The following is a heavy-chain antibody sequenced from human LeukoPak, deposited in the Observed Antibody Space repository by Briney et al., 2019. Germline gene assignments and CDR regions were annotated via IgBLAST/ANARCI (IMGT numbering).Heavy chain of an antibody. CDR1: GGSFSGYY. J-gene: IGHJ4*02. CDR2: IYYSGST. D-gene: IGHD3/OR15-3a*01. Sequence: PSETLSLTCAVYGGSFSGYYWSWIRQHPGKGLEWIGYIYYSGSTYYNPSLKSRVTISVDTSKNQFSLKLSSVTAADTAVYYCARDQDYYFDYWGQGTLVTVSS. V-gene: IGHV4-31*11. CDR3: ARDQDYYFDY.